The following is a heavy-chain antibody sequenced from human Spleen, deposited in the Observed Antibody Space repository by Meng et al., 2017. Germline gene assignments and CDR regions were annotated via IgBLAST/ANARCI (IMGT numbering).Heavy chain of an antibody. D-gene: IGHD3-10*02. J-gene: IGHJ4*02. CDR3: ARVSGDYYFDY. CDR2: INLSSGGT. V-gene: IGHV1-2*06. CDR1: GYTFTNYY. Sequence: VQLVLSGAEVKKPGASVKVSWKASGYTFTNYYMHWVRQAPGQGLEWMGRINLSSGGTDYAQKFQGRVTMTRYTSISTAYLELSSLRSDDTAMYYCARVSGDYYFDYWGQGTLVIVSS.